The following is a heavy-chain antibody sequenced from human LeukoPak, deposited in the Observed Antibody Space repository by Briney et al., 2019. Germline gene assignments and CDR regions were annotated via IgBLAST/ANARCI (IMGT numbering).Heavy chain of an antibody. D-gene: IGHD6-13*01. J-gene: IGHJ6*02. CDR3: ARAPGIAAAGPPVPYYYYGMDV. Sequence: SQTLSLTCAISGDSVSSNSAAWNWIRQSPSRGLEWLGRTYYRSKLYNDYAVSVKSRITINPDTSKNQFSLQLNSVTPEDTAVYYCARAPGIAAAGPPVPYYYYGMDVWGQGTTVTVSS. CDR2: TYYRSKLYN. V-gene: IGHV6-1*01. CDR1: GDSVSSNSAA.